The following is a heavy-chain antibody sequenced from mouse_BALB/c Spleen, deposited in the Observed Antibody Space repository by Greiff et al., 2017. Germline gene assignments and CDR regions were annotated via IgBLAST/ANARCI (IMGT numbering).Heavy chain of an antibody. Sequence: VQLQQSGAELMKPGASVKISCKATGYTFSSYWTEWVKQRPGHGLEWIGEILPGSGSTNYNEKFKGKATFTADTSSNTAYMQLSSLTSEDSAVYYCAGSYYYGSSYSRFAYWGQGTLVTVSA. CDR1: GYTFSSYW. CDR3: AGSYYYGSSYSRFAY. CDR2: ILPGSGST. V-gene: IGHV1-9*01. D-gene: IGHD1-1*01. J-gene: IGHJ3*01.